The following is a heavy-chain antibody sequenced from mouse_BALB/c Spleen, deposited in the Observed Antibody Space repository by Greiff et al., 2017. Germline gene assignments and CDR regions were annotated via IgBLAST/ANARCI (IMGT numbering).Heavy chain of an antibody. D-gene: IGHD2-3*01. CDR3: ARIGDGYYPYWYFDV. CDR2: ISYSGST. V-gene: IGHV3-8*02. CDR1: GDSITSGY. Sequence: EVKLMESGPSLVKPSQTLSLTCSVTGDSITSGYWNWIRKFPGNKLEYMGYISYSGSTYYNPSLKSRISITRDTSKNQYYLQLNSVTTEDTATYYCARIGDGYYPYWYFDVWGAGTTVTVSS. J-gene: IGHJ1*01.